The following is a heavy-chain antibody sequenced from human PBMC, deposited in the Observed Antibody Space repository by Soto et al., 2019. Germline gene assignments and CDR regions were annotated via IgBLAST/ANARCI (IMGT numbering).Heavy chain of an antibody. D-gene: IGHD3-22*01. J-gene: IGHJ5*02. CDR3: DGKDKSGYFNWFDP. CDR2: IFPSDSDT. V-gene: IGHV5-51*01. Sequence: GDSLKISCKASGYSFTNYWIAWVRQMPGKGLEWMGIIFPSDSDTRYSPSFQGQVTISADRSTNTVFLQWASLKASDTAVYFCDGKDKSGYFNWFDPWGQGTQVTVSS. CDR1: GYSFTNYW.